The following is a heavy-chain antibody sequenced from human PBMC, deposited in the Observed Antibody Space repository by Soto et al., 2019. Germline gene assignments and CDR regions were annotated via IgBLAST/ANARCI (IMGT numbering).Heavy chain of an antibody. CDR2: IYHSGST. CDR3: ARRGGSGWYYY. V-gene: IGHV4-4*02. D-gene: IGHD6-19*01. Sequence: QVPLQESGPGLVKPSGTMSPTCAVSGGSISSSNWWRWVRQHPGKGLEWIGDIYHSGSTNYNPSLNSRGTISVDKSKNQFSLKLSSVTAADTAVYYCARRGGSGWYYYCGHGSLVTVSS. CDR1: GGSISSSNW. J-gene: IGHJ4*01.